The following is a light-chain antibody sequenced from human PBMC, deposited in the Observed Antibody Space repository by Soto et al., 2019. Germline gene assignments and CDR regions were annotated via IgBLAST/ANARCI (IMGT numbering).Light chain of an antibody. Sequence: QSVLTQPASVSGSPGQSIAISCTGTSSDVGSYNSDSWYQQYPTNAPKLMIHDVNNRPSGIADRFSGTKSGNTASLTISGLQAEEDADYYSRWFASRTSYVFGTGTKLTVL. CDR2: DVN. CDR3: RWFASRTSYV. J-gene: IGLJ1*01. CDR1: SSDVGSYNS. V-gene: IGLV2-14*03.